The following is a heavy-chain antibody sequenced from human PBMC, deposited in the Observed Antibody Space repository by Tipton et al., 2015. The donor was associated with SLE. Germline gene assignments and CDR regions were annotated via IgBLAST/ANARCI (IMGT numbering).Heavy chain of an antibody. CDR2: FYTSGST. Sequence: TLSLTCTVSGVSISSYYWSWIRQPAGKGLEWIGRFYTSGSTNYNPSLKSRVTMSVSTSKNQFSLKLNSVTAADMAVYYCARVATTGDYLDYWGQGTLVTVSS. V-gene: IGHV4-4*07. D-gene: IGHD1-1*01. CDR1: GVSISSYY. CDR3: ARVATTGDYLDY. J-gene: IGHJ4*02.